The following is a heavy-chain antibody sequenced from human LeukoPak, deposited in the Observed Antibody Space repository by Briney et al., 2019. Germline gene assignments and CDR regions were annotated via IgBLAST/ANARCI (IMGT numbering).Heavy chain of an antibody. V-gene: IGHV4-4*07. D-gene: IGHD6-13*01. CDR2: IYTSGST. Sequence: KSSETLSLTCTVSGGSISSYFWNWIRQPAGRGLEWIGRIYTSGSTNYNPSLKSRVTMSVDTSKNQFSLKLSSVTAADTAVYYCAREGPGAAAGTPYFQHWGQGTLVTVSS. J-gene: IGHJ1*01. CDR1: GGSISSYF. CDR3: AREGPGAAAGTPYFQH.